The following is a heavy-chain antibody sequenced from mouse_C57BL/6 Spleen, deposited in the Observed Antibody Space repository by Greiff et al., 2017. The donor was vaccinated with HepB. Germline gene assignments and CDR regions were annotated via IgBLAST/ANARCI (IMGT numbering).Heavy chain of an antibody. CDR1: GFTFSSYT. Sequence: EVQVVESGGGLVKPGGSLKLSCAASGFTFSSYTMSWVRQTPEKRLEWVATISGGGGNTYYPDSVKGRFTISRDNAKNTLYLQMSSLRSEDTALYYCARPPYGSSYWYFDVWGTGTTVTVSS. D-gene: IGHD1-1*01. CDR2: ISGGGGNT. CDR3: ARPPYGSSYWYFDV. J-gene: IGHJ1*03. V-gene: IGHV5-9*01.